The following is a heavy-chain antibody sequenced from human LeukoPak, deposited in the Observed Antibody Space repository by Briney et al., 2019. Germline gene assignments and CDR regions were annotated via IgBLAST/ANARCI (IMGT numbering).Heavy chain of an antibody. J-gene: IGHJ4*02. CDR1: GFSFSSYS. Sequence: PGGSLRLSCAASGFSFSSYSMNWVRQAPGKGLEWVAYIAYTGTIHYADSVRGRFAISRDNAKNSLYLELNGLRVEDTAVYYCARDPHALDYWGQGTRVTVSS. V-gene: IGHV3-48*01. CDR3: ARDPHALDY. CDR2: IAYTGTI.